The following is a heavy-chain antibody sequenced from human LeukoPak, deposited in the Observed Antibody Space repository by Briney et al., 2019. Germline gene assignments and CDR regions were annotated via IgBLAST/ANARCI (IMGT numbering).Heavy chain of an antibody. V-gene: IGHV3-21*01. J-gene: IGHJ6*01. CDR3: ARDSRTDYYGSGSQYGMDV. CDR2: ISSSSSYI. D-gene: IGHD3-10*01. CDR1: GFTFSSYS. Sequence: PGGSLRLSCAASGFTFSSYSMNWVRQAPGKGLEWVSSISSSSSYIYYADSVKGRFTISRDNAKNSLYLQMNSLRAEDTAVYYCARDSRTDYYGSGSQYGMDVWGKGTTVTVYS.